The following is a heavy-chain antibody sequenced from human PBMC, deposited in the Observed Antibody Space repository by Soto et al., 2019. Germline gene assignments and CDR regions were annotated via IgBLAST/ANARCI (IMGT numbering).Heavy chain of an antibody. Sequence: QVQQQPWGAGLLKPSETLSLTCTVYAGSFSHYYWNWIRQSPGKGLEWIGKIKHGGSSSYNPSLRSRVSISVDMSKNQFSLTLSSVTAAAMAVYYCARGGSSDWQVALDIWGQGPMVPASS. CDR3: ARGGSSDWQVALDI. CDR1: AGSFSHYY. D-gene: IGHD6-19*01. CDR2: IKHGGSS. J-gene: IGHJ3*02. V-gene: IGHV4-34*01.